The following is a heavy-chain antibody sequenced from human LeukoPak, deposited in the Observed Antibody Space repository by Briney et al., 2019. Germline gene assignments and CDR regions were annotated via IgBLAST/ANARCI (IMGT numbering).Heavy chain of an antibody. D-gene: IGHD6-13*01. CDR3: AKASGIAAALSYYFDY. J-gene: IGHJ4*02. CDR2: ISGSGGST. Sequence: PGGSLRLSCAASGFTFSSYAMSWVRQAPGKGLEWVSAISGSGGSTYYADSVKGRFTISRDNSKNTLYLQMNSLRAEDTAVYYCAKASGIAAALSYYFDYWGQGTLVTVSS. V-gene: IGHV3-23*01. CDR1: GFTFSSYA.